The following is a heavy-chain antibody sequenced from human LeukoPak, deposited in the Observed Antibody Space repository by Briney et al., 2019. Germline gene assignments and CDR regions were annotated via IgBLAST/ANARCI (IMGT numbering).Heavy chain of an antibody. CDR2: TYYRSKWYN. V-gene: IGHV6-1*01. Sequence: SQTLSLTCAISGDSDSSNSAAWNWIRQSPSRGLEWLGRTYYRSKWYNDYAVSMKSRITINPDTSKNQFSLQLNSVTPEDTAVYYCARDIDIYSSSWHTIYYFDYWGQGTLVTVSS. D-gene: IGHD6-13*01. CDR3: ARDIDIYSSSWHTIYYFDY. J-gene: IGHJ4*02. CDR1: GDSDSSNSAA.